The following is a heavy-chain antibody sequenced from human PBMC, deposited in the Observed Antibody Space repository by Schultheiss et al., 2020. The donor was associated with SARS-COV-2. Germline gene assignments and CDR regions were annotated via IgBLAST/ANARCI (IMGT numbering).Heavy chain of an antibody. CDR1: GFTFSSYW. CDR2: IKLDGGEK. V-gene: IGHV3-7*01. CDR3: ARDREEFDY. D-gene: IGHD1-26*01. Sequence: GGSLRLSCAASGFTFSSYWMSWVRQAPGKGLEWVGNIKLDGGEKYYVDSVKGRFTISRDNAKNSLYLQMNSLRAEDTAVYYCARDREEFDYWGQGTLVTVSS. J-gene: IGHJ4*02.